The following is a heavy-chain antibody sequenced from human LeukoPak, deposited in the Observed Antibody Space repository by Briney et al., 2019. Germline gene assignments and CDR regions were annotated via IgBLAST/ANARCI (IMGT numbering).Heavy chain of an antibody. CDR3: ARLVAGMGGYYFDY. V-gene: IGHV4-59*08. D-gene: IGHD2-15*01. CDR1: GGSISSYY. J-gene: IGHJ4*02. CDR2: IYYSGST. Sequence: SETLSLTCTVSGGSISSYYWSWIRQPPGKGLEWIGYIYYSGSTNYNPSLKSRVTISVDTSKNQFSLKLSSVTAADTAVYYCARLVAGMGGYYFDYWGQGTLVTVSS.